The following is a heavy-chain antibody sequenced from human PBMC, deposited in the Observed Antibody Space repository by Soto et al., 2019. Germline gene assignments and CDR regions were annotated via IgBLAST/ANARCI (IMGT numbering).Heavy chain of an antibody. CDR2: LTHDGNND. J-gene: IGHJ5*02. Sequence: QVQLVESGESVVQPGTSLRLSCAASGFNLNGYAMNWVRQAPGKGLEWLAHLTHDGNNDLYADSVKGRFTISRDTSQNTVHLQMNSRRPDVTAVYYCTRIGKGVHGGKGVDPWGQGTLVTVS. D-gene: IGHD2-15*01. CDR3: TRIGKGVHGGKGVDP. CDR1: GFNLNGYA. V-gene: IGHV3-30-3*01.